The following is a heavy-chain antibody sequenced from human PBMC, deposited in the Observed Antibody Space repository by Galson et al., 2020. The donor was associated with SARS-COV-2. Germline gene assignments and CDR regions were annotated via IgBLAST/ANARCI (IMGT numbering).Heavy chain of an antibody. V-gene: IGHV3-20*04. D-gene: IGHD3-10*01. CDR3: ARGRPPYYGSGTFDY. Sequence: GESLKISCAASGFTFKDYDMNWVRQTPGKGLEWVSGANWNGGGTDYADSVKGRFTISRDNAKSSLYLQMNSLRAEDTALYYCARGRPPYYGSGTFDYWGQGTLVTVSS. CDR1: GFTFKDYD. CDR2: ANWNGGGT. J-gene: IGHJ4*02.